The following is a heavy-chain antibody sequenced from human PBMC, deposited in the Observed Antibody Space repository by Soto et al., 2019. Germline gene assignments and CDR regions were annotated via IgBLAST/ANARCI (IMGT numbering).Heavy chain of an antibody. J-gene: IGHJ6*02. Sequence: GGSLRLSCAASGFTFSSYAMSWVRQAPGRGLEWVSAISGSGGSTYYADSVKGRFTISRDNSKNTLYLQMNSLRAEDTAVYYCAKVPLKGIAVHYYYGMDVWGQGTTVTISS. D-gene: IGHD6-19*01. CDR1: GFTFSSYA. CDR2: ISGSGGST. CDR3: AKVPLKGIAVHYYYGMDV. V-gene: IGHV3-23*01.